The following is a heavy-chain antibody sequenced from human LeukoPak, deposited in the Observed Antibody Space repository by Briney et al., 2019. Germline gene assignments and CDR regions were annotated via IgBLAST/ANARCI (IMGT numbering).Heavy chain of an antibody. J-gene: IGHJ4*02. CDR2: INHSGSS. CDR1: GGFFSGYY. V-gene: IGHV4-34*01. D-gene: IGHD2-2*01. Sequence: SETLSLTCAVYGGFFSGYYWSWLRQPPGKGLEWIGEINHSGSSNYNPSLKSRVTISVDTSKNQFSLKLSSVTAADTAVYYCARGRTGPGYCSSTSCYGGPRFDYWGQGTLVTVSS. CDR3: ARGRTGPGYCSSTSCYGGPRFDY.